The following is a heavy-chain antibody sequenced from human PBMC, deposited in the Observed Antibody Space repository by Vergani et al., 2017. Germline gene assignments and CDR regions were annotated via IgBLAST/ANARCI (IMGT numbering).Heavy chain of an antibody. D-gene: IGHD3-3*01. V-gene: IGHV5-51*01. J-gene: IGHJ6*03. CDR2: IYPGDSDT. CDR3: ARHSDFWSGYKQSYHYYMDV. CDR1: GYSFTSYW. Sequence: EVQLVQSGAEVKTPGESLKISCKGSGYSFTSYWIGWVRQLPGKGLEWMGIIYPGDSDTRYSPSFQGQVTISADKSISTAYLQWSSLKASYTAMYYCARHSDFWSGYKQSYHYYMDVWGKGTTVTVSS.